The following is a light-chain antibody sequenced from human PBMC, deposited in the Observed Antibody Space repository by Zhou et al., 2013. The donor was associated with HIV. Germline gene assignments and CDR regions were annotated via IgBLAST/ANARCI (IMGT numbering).Light chain of an antibody. J-gene: IGKJ2*01. CDR3: QQYNNYPLT. CDR1: QSISTS. Sequence: DIQMTQSPSTLSASEGDRVTIACRASQSISTSLAWYQHKPGKAPTLLIYKASNLEAGVSSRFSGSGSGTEFTLTLSSLQPDDSATYYCQQYNNYPLTFGQGTKLEIK. V-gene: IGKV1-5*03. CDR2: KAS.